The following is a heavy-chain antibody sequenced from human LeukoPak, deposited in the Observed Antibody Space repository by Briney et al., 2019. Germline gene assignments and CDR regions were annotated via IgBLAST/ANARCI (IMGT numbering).Heavy chain of an antibody. CDR3: ARDVWTGVAVSDY. J-gene: IGHJ4*02. CDR2: IKEDGSIQ. CDR1: GFTFSSYW. D-gene: IGHD6-19*01. V-gene: IGHV3-7*01. Sequence: GGSLRLSCAASGFTFSSYWMTWVRQAPGKGLEWLANIKEDGSIQYYLDSVRGRFTISKDNAKTSVYLQLNSLRADDTAVYYCARDVWTGVAVSDYWGQGTLVTVSS.